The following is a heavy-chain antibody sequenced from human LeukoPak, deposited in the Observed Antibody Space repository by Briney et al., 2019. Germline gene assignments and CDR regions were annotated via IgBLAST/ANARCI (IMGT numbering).Heavy chain of an antibody. Sequence: GSLGLSCAASGFTFSYYAMSWVRQAPGKGLEWVSVIYSGGSTYYADSVKGRFTISRGNSKNTLYLQMNSLRAEDTAVYYCAKKDDYGDTGWSDPWGQGTLVTVSS. D-gene: IGHD4-17*01. CDR3: AKKDDYGDTGWSDP. CDR2: IYSGGST. CDR1: GFTFSYYA. J-gene: IGHJ5*02. V-gene: IGHV3-23*03.